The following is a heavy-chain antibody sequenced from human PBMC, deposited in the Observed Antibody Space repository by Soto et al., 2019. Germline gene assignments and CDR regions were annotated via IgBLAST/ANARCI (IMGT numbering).Heavy chain of an antibody. CDR1: GASMNSYH. D-gene: IGHD5-18*01. J-gene: IGHJ4*02. V-gene: IGHV4-4*07. Sequence: SETLSLTCTVSGASMNSYHWSWIRQPAGKGLEWIGHIHSSGSTNYNPSLKSRVTMSVDTSKNQFSLRLMFLTAADTAVYYCARDRLGSSYGTWYFDYWGQGTLVTVSS. CDR3: ARDRLGSSYGTWYFDY. CDR2: IHSSGST.